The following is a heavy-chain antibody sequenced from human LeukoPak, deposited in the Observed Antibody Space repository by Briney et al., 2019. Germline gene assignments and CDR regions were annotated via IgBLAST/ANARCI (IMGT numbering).Heavy chain of an antibody. CDR2: IYYSGST. Sequence: SQTLSLTCTVSGGSISSYYWSWIRQPAGKGLEWIGYIYYSGSTNYNPSLKSRVTISVDTSKNQFSLKLSSVTAADTAVYYCARVRLMGLFDYWGQGTLVTVSS. CDR3: ARVRLMGLFDY. CDR1: GGSISSYY. V-gene: IGHV4-59*01. J-gene: IGHJ4*02. D-gene: IGHD3-10*01.